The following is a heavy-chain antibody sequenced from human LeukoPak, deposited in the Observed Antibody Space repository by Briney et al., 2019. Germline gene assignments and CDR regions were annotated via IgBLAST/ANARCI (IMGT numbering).Heavy chain of an antibody. CDR3: ARDPTIVGATDAFDI. D-gene: IGHD1-26*01. CDR1: GDSVSSNTAS. CDR2: TYYRSKWSS. Sequence: SQTLSLTCAISGDSVSSNTASWNWIRQSPSRGLEWLGRTYYRSKWSSDYAVSVRSRITINPDTSKNQFSLQLNSVTPEDTAVYYCARDPTIVGATDAFDIWGQGTMVTVSS. J-gene: IGHJ3*02. V-gene: IGHV6-1*01.